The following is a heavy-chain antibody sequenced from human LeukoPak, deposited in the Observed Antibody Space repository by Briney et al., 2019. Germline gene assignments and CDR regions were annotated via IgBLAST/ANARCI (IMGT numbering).Heavy chain of an antibody. Sequence: GGSLRLSCAASGFTFSTYGMHWVRQAPGKGLEWVAFIRYDGSNKYYADSVKGRFTISRDNSKNTLYLQMNSLRAEDTAVYYCAKDRNYGDYEDDAFDIWGQGTMVTVSS. J-gene: IGHJ3*02. CDR1: GFTFSTYG. CDR2: IRYDGSNK. CDR3: AKDRNYGDYEDDAFDI. V-gene: IGHV3-30*02. D-gene: IGHD4-17*01.